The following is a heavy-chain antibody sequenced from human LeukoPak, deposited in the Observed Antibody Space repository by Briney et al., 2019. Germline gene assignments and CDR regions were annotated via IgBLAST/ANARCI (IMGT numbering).Heavy chain of an antibody. Sequence: ESLKISCKGSGYSFTSYWIGWVRQMPGKGLEWMGIIYPGDSDTRYSPSFQGQVTISADKSISTAYLQWSSLKASDTAMYYCARVACCSGGSDALDIWGQGTMVTVSS. D-gene: IGHD2-15*01. CDR3: ARVACCSGGSDALDI. V-gene: IGHV5-51*01. CDR2: IYPGDSDT. J-gene: IGHJ3*02. CDR1: GYSFTSYW.